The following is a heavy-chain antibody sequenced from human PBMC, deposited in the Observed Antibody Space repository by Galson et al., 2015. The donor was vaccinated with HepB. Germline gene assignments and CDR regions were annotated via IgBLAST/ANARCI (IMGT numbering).Heavy chain of an antibody. CDR2: ISSSSSYI. D-gene: IGHD3-22*01. V-gene: IGHV3-21*01. Sequence: SLRLSCAASGFTFSSYSMNWVRQAPGKGLEWVSSISSSSSYIYYADSVKGRFTISRDNAKNSLYLQMNSLRAEDTAVYYCARGDSSGYYDAFDIWGQGTMVTVSS. CDR3: ARGDSSGYYDAFDI. CDR1: GFTFSSYS. J-gene: IGHJ3*02.